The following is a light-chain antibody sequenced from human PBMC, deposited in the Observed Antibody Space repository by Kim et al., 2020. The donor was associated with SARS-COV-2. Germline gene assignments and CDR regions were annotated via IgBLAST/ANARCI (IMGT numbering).Light chain of an antibody. CDR1: QSVSSN. CDR3: QQYNNWPYT. J-gene: IGKJ2*01. Sequence: DIVMTQSPATLSVSPGERATLSCRASQSVSSNLAWYQQKPGQPPRLLIYAASTGATGIPARFSGSGSGTEFTLTISSLQSEDFAVYYCQQYNNWPYTFGQGTKLEIK. V-gene: IGKV3-15*01. CDR2: AAS.